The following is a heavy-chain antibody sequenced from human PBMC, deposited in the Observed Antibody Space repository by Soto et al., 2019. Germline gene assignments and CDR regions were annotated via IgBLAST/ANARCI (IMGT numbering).Heavy chain of an antibody. CDR2: INPSGST. D-gene: IGHD5-12*01. CDR3: AIGYSLDY. CDR1: GGSFSGYY. V-gene: IGHV4-34*01. Sequence: QVQLQQWGAGLLKPSETLSLTCAVYGGSFSGYYWSWIRQPPGQGLEWIGEINPSGSTNYNPSLKRRVTISVDTSKNQFSLKLSSVTAADTAVYYCAIGYSLDYWGQGTLVTVSS. J-gene: IGHJ4*02.